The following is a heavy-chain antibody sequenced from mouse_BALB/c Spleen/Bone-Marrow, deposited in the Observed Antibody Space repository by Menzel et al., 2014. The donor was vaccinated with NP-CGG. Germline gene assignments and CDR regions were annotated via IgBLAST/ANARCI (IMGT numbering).Heavy chain of an antibody. V-gene: IGHV14-3*02. CDR2: IDPANGNT. Sequence: VQLQQSGAELVKPGASVKLSCTASGFNIKDTYMHWVKQRPEQGLEWIGRIDPANGNTKYDAKFQGKATITADTSSNTAYLQLSSLTSEDTAVYYCARNGYYVYYYAMDYWGQGTSVTVSS. D-gene: IGHD2-3*01. J-gene: IGHJ4*01. CDR1: GFNIKDTY. CDR3: ARNGYYVYYYAMDY.